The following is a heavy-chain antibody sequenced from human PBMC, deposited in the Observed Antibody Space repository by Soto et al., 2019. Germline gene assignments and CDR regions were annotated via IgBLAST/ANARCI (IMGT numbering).Heavy chain of an antibody. CDR2: IYYSGST. D-gene: IGHD2-2*01. J-gene: IGHJ4*02. CDR3: ARHKSRTLHY. Sequence: PSETLSLTWAVCGGSIGRICWSWFRQPPGKGLEWIGYIYYSGSTNYNPSLKHRVTISVATSKNQFSLQLSSVTAADTAVYYCARHKSRTLHYWGQGTLVTVSS. V-gene: IGHV4-59*01. CDR1: GGSIGRIC.